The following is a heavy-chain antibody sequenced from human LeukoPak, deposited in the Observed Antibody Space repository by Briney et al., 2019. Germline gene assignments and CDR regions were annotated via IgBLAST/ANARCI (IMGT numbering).Heavy chain of an antibody. CDR2: ISGSGGTT. Sequence: PGGSLRLSCAASGFTFSSYAMSWVRQAPGKGLEWVSAISGSGGTTYYADSVKGRFTISRDNSKNTLYLQMNSLRAEDTAVYCCAKGGGYDYVWGSYRYTGGGAFDIWGQGTMVTVSS. J-gene: IGHJ3*02. CDR1: GFTFSSYA. D-gene: IGHD3-16*02. CDR3: AKGGGYDYVWGSYRYTGGGAFDI. V-gene: IGHV3-23*01.